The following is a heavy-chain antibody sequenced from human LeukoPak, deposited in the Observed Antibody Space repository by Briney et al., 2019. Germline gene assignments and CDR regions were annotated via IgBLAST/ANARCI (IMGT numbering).Heavy chain of an antibody. Sequence: ASVKVSCKASGYTFSGYYMHWVRQAPGEGVEWMGWIKVKTGGTNYAQTFQGRVTMTRDTSISTAYIELNWLRFDDTAVYYCVRDVAAAGSHNWFDPWGQGTLVTVSS. D-gene: IGHD6-25*01. J-gene: IGHJ5*02. V-gene: IGHV1-2*02. CDR2: IKVKTGGT. CDR3: VRDVAAAGSHNWFDP. CDR1: GYTFSGYY.